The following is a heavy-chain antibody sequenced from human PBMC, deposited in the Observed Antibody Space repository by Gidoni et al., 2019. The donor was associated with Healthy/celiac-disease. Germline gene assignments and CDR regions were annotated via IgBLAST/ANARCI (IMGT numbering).Heavy chain of an antibody. CDR2: IYTSGST. CDR1: GGSISSYY. V-gene: IGHV4-4*07. D-gene: IGHD6-13*01. CDR3: ARGIAAAGTFLWFDP. J-gene: IGHJ5*02. Sequence: QVQLQESGPGLVKPSETLSLTCTVSGGSISSYYWSWIRQPAGKGLEWIGRIYTSGSTNYNPSLKSRVTMSVDTSKNQFSLKLSSVTAADTAVYYCARGIAAAGTFLWFDPWGQGTLVTVSS.